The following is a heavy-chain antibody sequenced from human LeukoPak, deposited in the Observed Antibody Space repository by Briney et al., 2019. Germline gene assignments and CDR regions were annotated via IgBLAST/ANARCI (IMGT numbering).Heavy chain of an antibody. V-gene: IGHV4-39*02. CDR1: GDSISSSNSY. Sequence: SETLSLTCTVSGDSISSSNSYWGWIRQPPGKGLEWIGSIYYSGSTYYNPSLKSRVTISVDTSKNQFSLKLSSVTAADTAVYYCAREDQRAHCSGGSCYSSRWYFDLWGRATLVTVSS. J-gene: IGHJ2*01. CDR2: IYYSGST. D-gene: IGHD2-15*01. CDR3: AREDQRAHCSGGSCYSSRWYFDL.